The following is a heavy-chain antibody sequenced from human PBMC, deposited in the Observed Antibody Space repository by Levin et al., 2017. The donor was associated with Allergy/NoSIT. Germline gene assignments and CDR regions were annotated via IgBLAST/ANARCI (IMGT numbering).Heavy chain of an antibody. V-gene: IGHV5-51*01. J-gene: IGHJ6*02. Sequence: GASVKVSCKGSGYSFTSYWIGWVRQMPGKGLEWMGIIYPGDSDTRYSPSFQGQVTISADKSISTAYLQWRSLKASDTAMYYCARRRGEETQGRHYYGMDVWGQGTTVTVSS. CDR2: IYPGDSDT. D-gene: IGHD3-10*01. CDR3: ARRRGEETQGRHYYGMDV. CDR1: GYSFTSYW.